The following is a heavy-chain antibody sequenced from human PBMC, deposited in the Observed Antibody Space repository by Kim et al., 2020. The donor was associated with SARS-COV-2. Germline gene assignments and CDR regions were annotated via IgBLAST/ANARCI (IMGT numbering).Heavy chain of an antibody. J-gene: IGHJ6*02. CDR3: ARLYYYGSEPMRGYYYYGMDV. CDR2: ISAYNGNT. D-gene: IGHD3-10*01. CDR1: GYTFTSYG. V-gene: IGHV1-18*01. Sequence: ASVKVSCKASGYTFTSYGISWVRQAPGQGLEWMGWISAYNGNTNYAQKLQGRVTMTTDTSTSTAYMELRSLRSDDTAVYYCARLYYYGSEPMRGYYYYGMDVWGQGTTVTVSS.